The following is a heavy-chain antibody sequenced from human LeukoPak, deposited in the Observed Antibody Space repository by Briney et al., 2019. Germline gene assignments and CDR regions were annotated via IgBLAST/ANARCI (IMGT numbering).Heavy chain of an antibody. CDR2: INGDGSST. CDR1: GFTFSSDW. CDR3: ARGLDS. V-gene: IGHV3-74*01. Sequence: GGSLRLSCAASGFTFSSDWMHWVRQAPGKGLVCVSYINGDGSSTNYADSVRGRFTISRDNAKKTLYLQMNSLRDEDTAVYYCARGLDSWGLGTLVAVSS. J-gene: IGHJ5*01.